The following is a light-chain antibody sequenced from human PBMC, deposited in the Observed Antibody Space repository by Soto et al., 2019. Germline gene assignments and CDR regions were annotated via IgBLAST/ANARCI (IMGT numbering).Light chain of an antibody. CDR1: QTIRSW. CDR3: QLSYSPPLT. J-gene: IGKJ4*01. Sequence: DIQITQYNYTLSGSVGERVTITCRASQTIRSWFAWYQQKPGNAPNLLIYAGSNLQSGVPSRFSGSGSGTEFTLTISSLLPEDSATYYCQLSYSPPLTFGGVGKVDI. V-gene: IGKV1-39*01. CDR2: AGS.